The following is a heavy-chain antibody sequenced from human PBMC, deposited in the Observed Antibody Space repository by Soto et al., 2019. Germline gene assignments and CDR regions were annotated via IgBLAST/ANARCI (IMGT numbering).Heavy chain of an antibody. J-gene: IGHJ5*02. V-gene: IGHV1-69*13. Sequence: GSAVKLSCKASGGTFSSYAISWVRQAPGQGLEWMGGIIPIFGTANYAQKFQGRVTITADESTSTAYMELSSLRSEDTAVYYCARSLGYSYGPRRFDPWGQGTLVTVSS. CDR2: IIPIFGTA. CDR3: ARSLGYSYGPRRFDP. CDR1: GGTFSSYA. D-gene: IGHD5-18*01.